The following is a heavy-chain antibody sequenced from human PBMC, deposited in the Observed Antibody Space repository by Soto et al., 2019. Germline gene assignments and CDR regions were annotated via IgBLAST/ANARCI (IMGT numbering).Heavy chain of an antibody. D-gene: IGHD6-13*01. CDR1: GGSFSGYY. V-gene: IGHV4-34*01. Sequence: SETLSLTCAFYGGSFSGYYWSWIRQPPGKGLEWIGEINHSGSTNYNPSLKSRVTISVDTSKNQFSLKLSSVTAADTAVYYCARGGYSRRLDPWGQGTLVTVSS. J-gene: IGHJ5*02. CDR3: ARGGYSRRLDP. CDR2: INHSGST.